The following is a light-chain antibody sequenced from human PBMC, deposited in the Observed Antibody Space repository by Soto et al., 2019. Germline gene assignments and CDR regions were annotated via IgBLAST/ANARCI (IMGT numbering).Light chain of an antibody. Sequence: QSALTQPASVSGSPGQSITISCTGTSSDVRGYNYVSWYQQHPGKAPKLMIYEVSNRPSGVSNRFSGSKSGNTASLTISGLQAEDEADYYCSSYTSSSSGVFGGGTKVTVL. V-gene: IGLV2-14*01. J-gene: IGLJ3*02. CDR2: EVS. CDR3: SSYTSSSSGV. CDR1: SSDVRGYNY.